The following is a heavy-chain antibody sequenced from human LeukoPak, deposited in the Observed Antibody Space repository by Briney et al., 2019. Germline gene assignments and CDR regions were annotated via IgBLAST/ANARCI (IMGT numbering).Heavy chain of an antibody. CDR1: GFTFSSYS. Sequence: PGGSLRLSCAASGFTFSSYSMNWVRQAPGKGLEWVSSISSSSSYIYYADSVKGRFTISRDNAKNSLYLQMNSLRAEDTAVYYCARDYDSSGYDPYYSDYWGQGTLVTVSS. J-gene: IGHJ4*02. CDR2: ISSSSSYI. V-gene: IGHV3-21*01. CDR3: ARDYDSSGYDPYYSDY. D-gene: IGHD3-22*01.